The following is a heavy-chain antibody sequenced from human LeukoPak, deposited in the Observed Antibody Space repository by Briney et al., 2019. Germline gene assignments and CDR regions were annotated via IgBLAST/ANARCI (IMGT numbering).Heavy chain of an antibody. J-gene: IGHJ4*02. Sequence: GGSLRLSCAASGFSYSNFLMTWVRHSPGKGLEWVASINEDGSRELYVDSAKGRFSISRDNANNALSLQMNSLRVEDTAVYYCARDPPRRSDFWGQGTLVTVSS. CDR3: ARDPPRRSDF. CDR2: INEDGSRE. V-gene: IGHV3-7*01. CDR1: GFSYSNFL.